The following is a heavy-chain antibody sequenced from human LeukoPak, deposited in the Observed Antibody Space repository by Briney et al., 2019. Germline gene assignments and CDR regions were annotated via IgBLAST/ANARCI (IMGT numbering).Heavy chain of an antibody. CDR3: AKASSGSYANYFDY. CDR1: GFTFSSYK. Sequence: GGSLRLSCAASGFTFSSYKMNWVRQAPGKGLEWVSYISPSSSTIYYADSVKGRFTISRDNSKNTLYLQMNSLRAEDTAVYYCAKASSGSYANYFDYWGQGTLVTVSS. J-gene: IGHJ4*02. V-gene: IGHV3-48*01. CDR2: ISPSSSTI. D-gene: IGHD1-26*01.